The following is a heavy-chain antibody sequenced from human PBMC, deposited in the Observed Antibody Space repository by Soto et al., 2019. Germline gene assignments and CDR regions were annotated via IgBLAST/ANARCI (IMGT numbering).Heavy chain of an antibody. V-gene: IGHV1-18*01. D-gene: IGHD2-21*01. Sequence: QVQLVQSEGEVRQPGASVKVSCRASGYTFTSYGIIWVRQAPGQGFEWMGYISPSSGVTRYAQNLQGRVTLTTDTSTTTAYMELRSLSSDDTAVYYCAREMWTRTGPQNFFDYWGLGALVTVSS. CDR3: AREMWTRTGPQNFFDY. J-gene: IGHJ4*02. CDR1: GYTFTSYG. CDR2: ISPSSGVT.